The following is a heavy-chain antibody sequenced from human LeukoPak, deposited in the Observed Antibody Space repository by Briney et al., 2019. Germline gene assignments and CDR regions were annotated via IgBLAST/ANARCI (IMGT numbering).Heavy chain of an antibody. D-gene: IGHD3-9*01. V-gene: IGHV4-4*02. CDR2: IYHSGST. Sequence: SETLSLTCADSGGSISSSNWWSLVRQPPGKGLGWIGEIYHSGSTNYNPSLKSRVTISVDTSKNQFSLKLSSVTAADTAVYYCAREPRHYDILTGYSPMKAFDIWGQGTMVTVSS. CDR1: GGSISSSNW. J-gene: IGHJ3*02. CDR3: AREPRHYDILTGYSPMKAFDI.